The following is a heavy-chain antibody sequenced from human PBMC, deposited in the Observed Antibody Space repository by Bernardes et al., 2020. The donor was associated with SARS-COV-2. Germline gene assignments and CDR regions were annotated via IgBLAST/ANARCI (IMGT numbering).Heavy chain of an antibody. V-gene: IGHV3-43*01. D-gene: IGHD3-16*01. CDR1: GFTFDDYS. CDR3: AKELPSSSGLGY. J-gene: IGHJ4*02. CDR2: INWDGRST. Sequence: GGSLRLSCAASGFTFDDYSMQWVRQAPGKGLEWVSLINWDGRSTFYADSVRGRFIISRDNDKGLLFLQMNSLTTEDTGLYYCAKELPSSSGLGYWGQGTLVTVSS.